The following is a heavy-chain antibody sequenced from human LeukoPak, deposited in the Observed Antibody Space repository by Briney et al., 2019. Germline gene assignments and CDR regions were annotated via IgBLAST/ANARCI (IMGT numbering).Heavy chain of an antibody. V-gene: IGHV7-4-1*02. J-gene: IGHJ4*02. D-gene: IGHD5-12*01. CDR3: ARDTSPYSGYDFYFDY. Sequence: AASVKVSCKASGYTFTSYAMNLVRQAPGQGLEWMGWINTNTGNPTYAQGFTGRFVFSLDTSVSTAYLQISSLKAEDTAVYYRARDTSPYSGYDFYFDYWGQGTLVTVSS. CDR1: GYTFTSYA. CDR2: INTNTGNP.